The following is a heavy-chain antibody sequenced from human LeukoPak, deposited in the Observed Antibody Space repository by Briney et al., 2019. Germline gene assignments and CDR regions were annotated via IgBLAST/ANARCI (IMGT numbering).Heavy chain of an antibody. Sequence: SETLSLACTVSGGSINSYYWSWIRQPPGKGLEWIGYIYYTGGETNYNPSLKSRLTISVDTSKNQFSLMLTSVTAADTAVYYCARQPGGTAAFDIWAQGTMVTVSS. CDR3: ARQPGGTAAFDI. V-gene: IGHV4-59*08. D-gene: IGHD1-14*01. CDR1: GGSINSYY. CDR2: IYYTGGET. J-gene: IGHJ3*02.